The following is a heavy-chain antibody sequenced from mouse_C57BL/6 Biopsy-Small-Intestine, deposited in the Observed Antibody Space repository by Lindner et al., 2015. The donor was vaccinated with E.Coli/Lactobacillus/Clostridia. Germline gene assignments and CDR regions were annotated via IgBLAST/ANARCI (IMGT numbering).Heavy chain of an antibody. CDR3: ARDTSGYGFGY. Sequence: VQLQESGAELVKPGASVKLSCKASGYTFTEYTIHWAKQRSGQGLEWIGWFYPGSGSMKYNEKFKDKATLTADKSSSTVYMELTRLTSEDSAVYFCARDTSGYGFGYWGQGTLVTVSA. V-gene: IGHV1-62-2*01. J-gene: IGHJ3*01. CDR2: FYPGSGSM. CDR1: GYTFTEYT. D-gene: IGHD3-2*02.